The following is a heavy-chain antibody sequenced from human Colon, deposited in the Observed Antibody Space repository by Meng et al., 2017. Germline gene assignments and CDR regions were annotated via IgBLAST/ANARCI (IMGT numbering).Heavy chain of an antibody. CDR2: ISQSGTT. J-gene: IGHJ4*02. V-gene: IGHV4-4*02. Sequence: QEWGPGLVKPSGTRSLTCAVSSGSISSSNWWSWVRQPPGKGLEWIGEISQSGTTYYNPSLKSRVTITGDWSKNQFSLNLNSVTAADTALYYCVRQGMTSYSWGYWGQGTLVTVSS. D-gene: IGHD3-9*01. CDR3: VRQGMTSYSWGY. CDR1: SGSISSSNW.